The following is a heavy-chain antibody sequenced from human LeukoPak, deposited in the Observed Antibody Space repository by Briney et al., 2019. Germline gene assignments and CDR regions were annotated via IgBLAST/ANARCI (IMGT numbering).Heavy chain of an antibody. D-gene: IGHD3-22*01. CDR1: GYTFTSYG. V-gene: IGHV1-18*01. J-gene: IGHJ4*02. CDR2: ISAYNGNT. CDR3: ARERRSSLYYYDSSGYLV. Sequence: WASVKVSCKASGYTFTSYGISWVRQAPGQGLEWMGWISAYNGNTNYAQKLQGRVTMTTDTSTSTAYMELRSLRSDDTAVYYCARERRSSLYYYDSSGYLVWGQGTLVTVSS.